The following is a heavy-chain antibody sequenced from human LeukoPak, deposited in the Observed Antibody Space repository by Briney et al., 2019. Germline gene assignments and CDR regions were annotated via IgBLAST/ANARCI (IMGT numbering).Heavy chain of an antibody. D-gene: IGHD4/OR15-4a*01. Sequence: AGESLRLSCAASGFTFSSYSMNWVRQAPGKGLEWVSSISSSSSYIYYADSVKGRFTISRDNAKNSLYLQMNSLRAEDTAVYYCARDRDPYGGKPFDYWGQGTLVTVSS. V-gene: IGHV3-21*01. J-gene: IGHJ4*02. CDR2: ISSSSSYI. CDR3: ARDRDPYGGKPFDY. CDR1: GFTFSSYS.